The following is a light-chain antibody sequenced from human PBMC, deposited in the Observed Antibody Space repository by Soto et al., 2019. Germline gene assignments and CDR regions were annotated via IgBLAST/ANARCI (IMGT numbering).Light chain of an antibody. CDR3: SSYPVSNTFYF. Sequence: QSALTQPASVSGSPGQSITISCTGTSSDVGGYYYVSWYQHHPGKAPKLMIYQVSNRPSGVSNRFSGSKSGNTASLTISGLQAEDEVDYYGSSYPVSNTFYFFGTGTKLTVL. J-gene: IGLJ1*01. V-gene: IGLV2-14*01. CDR1: SSDVGGYYY. CDR2: QVS.